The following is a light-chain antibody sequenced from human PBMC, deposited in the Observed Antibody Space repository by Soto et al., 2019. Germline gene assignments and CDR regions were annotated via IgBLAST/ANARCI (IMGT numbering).Light chain of an antibody. CDR1: QSVSSS. Sequence: EIVVTQSPATLSVSPGERGTLSCRSSQSVSSSLAWYQQRPGQAPRLLIYDTSTRAAGISARFSGSGSGTEFTLTISSRQSEDFAVYYCQQYIDWPPGTLGQGTAVEIK. J-gene: IGKJ1*01. CDR3: QQYIDWPPGT. V-gene: IGKV3-15*01. CDR2: DTS.